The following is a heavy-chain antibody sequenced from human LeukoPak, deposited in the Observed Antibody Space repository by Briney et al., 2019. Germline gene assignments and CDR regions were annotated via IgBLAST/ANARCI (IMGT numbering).Heavy chain of an antibody. J-gene: IGHJ3*02. CDR3: TRPVLRYFDGLLQPYAFDI. CDR1: GFTFSNYL. CDR2: IKQDGSKK. D-gene: IGHD3-9*01. V-gene: IGHV3-7*03. Sequence: QPGGSLRLSCAASGFTFSNYLMSWVRQAPGKGLEWVANIKQDGSKKYSVHSANGLFITSRANAKNSLRLQMNSLRAEDTAVYYCTRPVLRYFDGLLQPYAFDIWGQGTRVTVSS.